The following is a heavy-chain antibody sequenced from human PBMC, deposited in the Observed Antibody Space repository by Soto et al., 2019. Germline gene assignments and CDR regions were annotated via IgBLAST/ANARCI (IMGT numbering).Heavy chain of an antibody. Sequence: QVQLQESGPGLVKPSETLSLTCTVSGSSVSSGSYYWSWIRQPPGKGLEWIGYIYYSGSTNYNPSLKSRVTISVDTSKNQFSLKLSSVTAADTAVYYCARERIAVSGNDAFDIWGQGTMVTVSS. V-gene: IGHV4-61*01. CDR2: IYYSGST. CDR1: GSSVSSGSYY. J-gene: IGHJ3*02. D-gene: IGHD6-19*01. CDR3: ARERIAVSGNDAFDI.